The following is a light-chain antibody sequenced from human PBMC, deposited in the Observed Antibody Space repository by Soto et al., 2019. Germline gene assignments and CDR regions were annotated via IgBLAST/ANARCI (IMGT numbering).Light chain of an antibody. Sequence: QSALTQPASVSGSPGQSITISCTGTSSDVGGYNSVSWYQQHPGKTPKLMIYEVNNRPSGVSNRFSASKSANTASLTIPGLQAEDEADYYCNSYTTTGAYVFGTGTKLTVL. J-gene: IGLJ1*01. CDR2: EVN. CDR1: SSDVGGYNS. V-gene: IGLV2-14*01. CDR3: NSYTTTGAYV.